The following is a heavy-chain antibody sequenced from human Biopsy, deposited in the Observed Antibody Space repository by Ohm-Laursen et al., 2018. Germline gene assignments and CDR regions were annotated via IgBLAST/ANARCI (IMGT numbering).Heavy chain of an antibody. CDR2: ISSSGLTL. Sequence: SLRLSCSASGFIFSYYEMNWFRQAPGRGLEWVSYISSSGLTLYYAESVKGRFTISRDDARRSLYLQMHSLRVEDTGIYYCAVTRFMSGSDFWGQGTLVTVSS. CDR1: GFIFSYYE. D-gene: IGHD3-10*01. V-gene: IGHV3-48*03. CDR3: AVTRFMSGSDF. J-gene: IGHJ4*02.